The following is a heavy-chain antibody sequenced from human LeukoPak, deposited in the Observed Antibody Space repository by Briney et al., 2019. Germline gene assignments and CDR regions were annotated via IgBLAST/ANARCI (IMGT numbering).Heavy chain of an antibody. CDR3: AREGNWGSFDY. Sequence: GFTXXXYAMHWVRQAPGKGLEWVAVISYDGSNKYYADSVKGRFTISRDNSKNTLYLQMNSLRAEDTAVYYCAREGNWGSFDYWGQGTLVTVSS. J-gene: IGHJ4*02. CDR2: ISYDGSNK. V-gene: IGHV3-30-3*01. CDR1: GFTXXXYA. D-gene: IGHD7-27*01.